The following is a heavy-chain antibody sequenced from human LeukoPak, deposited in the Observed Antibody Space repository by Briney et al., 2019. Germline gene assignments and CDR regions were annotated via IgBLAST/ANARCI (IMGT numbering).Heavy chain of an antibody. Sequence: PSETLSLTCTVSGGSISSGAYYWSWIRQHPGKGLEWLGHIHSSGSVYYNPSLKSRITISTDTSQTQFSLKLTSVTAADTAVYYCATYCSSTSCYNRGFDYWGQGTLVTVSS. CDR1: GGSISSGAYY. CDR2: IHSSGSV. CDR3: ATYCSSTSCYNRGFDY. D-gene: IGHD2-2*02. J-gene: IGHJ4*02. V-gene: IGHV4-31*03.